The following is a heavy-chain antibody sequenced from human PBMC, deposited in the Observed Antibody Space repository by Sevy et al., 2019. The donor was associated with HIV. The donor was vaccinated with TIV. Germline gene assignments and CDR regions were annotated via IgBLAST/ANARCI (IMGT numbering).Heavy chain of an antibody. CDR1: GFTVSDNY. CDR2: IYIAGRT. V-gene: IGHV3-53*01. D-gene: IGHD3-16*01. CDR3: VREDRVLGEDNYYGMDV. Sequence: GGSLRLSCAVSGFTVSDNYMNWVRQAPGKGLEWVSIIYIAGRTYYADSVRGRFTISRDQAKNTLYLQMNSRRVEDTAVYYCVREDRVLGEDNYYGMDVWGQGTTVTVSS. J-gene: IGHJ6*02.